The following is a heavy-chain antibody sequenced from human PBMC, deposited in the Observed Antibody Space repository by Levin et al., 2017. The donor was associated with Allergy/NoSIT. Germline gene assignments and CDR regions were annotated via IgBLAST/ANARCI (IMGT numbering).Heavy chain of an antibody. J-gene: IGHJ4*02. D-gene: IGHD3-22*01. CDR2: FDPEDGET. CDR1: GYTLTELS. Sequence: WASVKVSCKVSGYTLTELSMHWVRQAPGKGLEWMGGFDPEDGETIYAQKFQGRVTMTEDTSTDTAYMELSSLRSEDTAVYYCAGYYDSSGYYRLDYWGQGTLVTVSS. V-gene: IGHV1-24*01. CDR3: AGYYDSSGYYRLDY.